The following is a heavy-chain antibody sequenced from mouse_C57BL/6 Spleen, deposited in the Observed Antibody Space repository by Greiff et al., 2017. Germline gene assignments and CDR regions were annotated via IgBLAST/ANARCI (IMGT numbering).Heavy chain of an antibody. J-gene: IGHJ3*01. CDR1: GYTFTSYW. CDR2: IHPNSGST. D-gene: IGHD2-4*01. CDR3: ARDYDYVLAY. Sequence: VQLQQPGAELVKPGASVKLSCKASGYTFTSYWMHWVKQRPGQGLEWIGMIHPNSGSTNYNEKFKIKATLTVDKSSSTAYMQLSSLTSEDSAVYYCARDYDYVLAYWGQGTLVTVSA. V-gene: IGHV1-64*01.